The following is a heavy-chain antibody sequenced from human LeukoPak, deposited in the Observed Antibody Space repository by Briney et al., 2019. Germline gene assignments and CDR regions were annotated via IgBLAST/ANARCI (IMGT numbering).Heavy chain of an antibody. CDR1: GFTFSSYS. D-gene: IGHD1-26*01. Sequence: PGGSLRLSCAASGFTFSSYSMNWVRQAPGKGLEWVSSISSSSCYIYYADSVKGRFTISRDNTKNQLYLQMNSLRAEDTAVYYCSRDHEKEHSCVYWGQGTMVTVSS. V-gene: IGHV3-21*01. J-gene: IGHJ4*02. CDR2: ISSSSCYI. CDR3: SRDHEKEHSCVY.